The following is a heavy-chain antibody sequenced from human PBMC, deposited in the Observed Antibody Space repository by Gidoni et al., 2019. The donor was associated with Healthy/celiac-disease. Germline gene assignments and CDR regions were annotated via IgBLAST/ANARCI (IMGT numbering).Heavy chain of an antibody. CDR1: DGSFSVYY. J-gene: IGHJ4*02. CDR2: INHRGST. Sequence: QVQLQQWGAALWKPPETLSLTCAVYDGSFSVYYWSWLRHPPVKGLEWIGEINHRGSTNYNPYLQSRVTISVDTSKNQFSLKLSSGTAADTAVYYCASGGNYGSGSSIPSCDYWGQGTLVTGSS. D-gene: IGHD3-10*01. V-gene: IGHV4-34*01. CDR3: ASGGNYGSGSSIPSCDY.